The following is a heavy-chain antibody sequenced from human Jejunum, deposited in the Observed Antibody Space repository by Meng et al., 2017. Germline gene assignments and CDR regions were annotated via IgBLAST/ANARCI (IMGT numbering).Heavy chain of an antibody. CDR1: GFTFSDYF. D-gene: IGHD6-13*01. CDR2: IGRGGDT. CDR3: ARGRYSSRWHDY. J-gene: IGHJ4*02. V-gene: IGHV3-11*06. Sequence: VQLVESGGGLVKPGGSLRLSCAASGFTFSDYFMSWIRQAPGKGLEWVSAIGRGGDTYYTGSVKGRFTISRDNAKNSLSLQMNSLRAEDTAVYYCARGRYSSRWHDYWGQGTLVTVSS.